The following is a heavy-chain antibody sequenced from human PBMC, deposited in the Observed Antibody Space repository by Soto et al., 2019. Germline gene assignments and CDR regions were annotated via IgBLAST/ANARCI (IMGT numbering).Heavy chain of an antibody. CDR3: ARGARAIAAAGNWFDP. D-gene: IGHD6-13*01. Sequence: QVQLVESGGGVVQPGRSLRLSCAASGFTFSSYAMHWVRQAPGKGLEWVAVISYDGSNKYYADSVKGRFTISRDNSKNPLYLQINSLRAEDTAVYYCARGARAIAAAGNWFDPWGQGTLVTVSS. J-gene: IGHJ5*02. V-gene: IGHV3-30-3*01. CDR1: GFTFSSYA. CDR2: ISYDGSNK.